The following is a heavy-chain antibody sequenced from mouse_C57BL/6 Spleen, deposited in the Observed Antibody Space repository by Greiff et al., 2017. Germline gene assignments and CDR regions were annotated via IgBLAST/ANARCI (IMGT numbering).Heavy chain of an antibody. D-gene: IGHD6-1*01. CDR3: ASEGDSSDSWFAY. CDR1: GYTFTDYN. V-gene: IGHV1-18*01. CDR2: INPNNGGT. Sequence: EVQLQQSGPELVKPGASVKIPCKASGYTFTDYNMDWVKQSHGKSLEWIGDINPNNGGTIYNQKFKGKATLTGDKSSSTAYMELRSLTSEDTSVYYCASEGDSSDSWFAYWGQGTLVTVSA. J-gene: IGHJ3*01.